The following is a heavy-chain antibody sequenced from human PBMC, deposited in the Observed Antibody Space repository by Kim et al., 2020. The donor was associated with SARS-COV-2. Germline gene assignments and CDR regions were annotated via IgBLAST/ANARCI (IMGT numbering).Heavy chain of an antibody. CDR1: GFSFSDHY. Sequence: GGSLRLSCAVSGFSFSDHYMDWVRQAPGKGLEWVGRTKNKANSYITEYAASVKGRFSISRDDSKDSLYLQLNSLKTEDTDVYYCAGEGYYSGPGFDYGGQGTLVSVSS. D-gene: IGHD5-12*01. CDR2: TKNKANSYIT. J-gene: IGHJ4*02. CDR3: AGEGYYSGPGFDY. V-gene: IGHV3-72*01.